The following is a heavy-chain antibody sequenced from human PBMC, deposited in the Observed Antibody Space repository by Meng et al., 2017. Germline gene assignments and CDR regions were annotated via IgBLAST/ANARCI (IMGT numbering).Heavy chain of an antibody. J-gene: IGHJ5*02. Sequence: SETLSLTCTVSGCSIRIISYYWGWIRQPPGKGLEWIGSIYYSGSTYYNPSLKSRVTISVDTSKNQFSLTLCSVAAEDTAVYYCANGHYDILTGYYKYDTLNWFDPWGQGTLVTVSS. D-gene: IGHD3-9*01. CDR2: IYYSGST. CDR3: ANGHYDILTGYYKYDTLNWFDP. CDR1: GCSIRIISYY. V-gene: IGHV4-39*07.